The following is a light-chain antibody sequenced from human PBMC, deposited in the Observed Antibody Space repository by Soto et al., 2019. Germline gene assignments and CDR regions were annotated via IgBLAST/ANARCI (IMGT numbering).Light chain of an antibody. V-gene: IGKV2-30*01. Sequence: DVVMTQSPLSLPVTLGQPASISCRSSQSLVSSNGNTFLIWFQQRPGQSPRRLIYKVSNRDSAVPDRLTGSGSGADFTLEISRVEAEDVGVYYCMQATPLPWTFGQGTKVDIK. CDR1: QSLVSSNGNTF. CDR3: MQATPLPWT. CDR2: KVS. J-gene: IGKJ1*01.